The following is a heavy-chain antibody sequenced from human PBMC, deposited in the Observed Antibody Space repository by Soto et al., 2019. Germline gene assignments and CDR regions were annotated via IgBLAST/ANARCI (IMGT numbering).Heavy chain of an antibody. D-gene: IGHD1-26*01. CDR2: ISTSGNT. Sequence: PGGSLRLSRAASGFTFSNYAVSWVRQAPGKCLEWVSGISTSGNTYYADSVKGRFTISRDNSKNTLYLQMNSLRAEDTAVYSCAKDLLGRYPDYFDYWGQGTLVTVSS. CDR3: AKDLLGRYPDYFDY. V-gene: IGHV3-23*01. J-gene: IGHJ4*02. CDR1: GFTFSNYA.